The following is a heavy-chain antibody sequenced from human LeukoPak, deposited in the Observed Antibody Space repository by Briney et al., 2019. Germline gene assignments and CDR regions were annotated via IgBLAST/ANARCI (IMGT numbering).Heavy chain of an antibody. CDR1: GFTVRNSF. D-gene: IGHD2-2*01. V-gene: IGHV3-9*01. Sequence: AGGSLRLSCAASGFTVRNSFMSWVRQAPGKGLEWVSGISWNSGSIGYADSVKGRFTISRDNAKNSLYLQMNSLRAEDTALYYCAKDTRIGYCSSTSCLGSAFDIWGQGTMVTVSS. CDR3: AKDTRIGYCSSTSCLGSAFDI. CDR2: ISWNSGSI. J-gene: IGHJ3*02.